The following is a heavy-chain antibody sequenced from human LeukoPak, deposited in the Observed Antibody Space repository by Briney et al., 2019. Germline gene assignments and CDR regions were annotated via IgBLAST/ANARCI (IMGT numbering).Heavy chain of an antibody. J-gene: IGHJ6*02. CDR2: ISYDGNNK. CDR3: ARDVEMATISFYYYYYAMDV. Sequence: GRSLRLSCAASGFTFSSYAMHWVCQAPGKGLEWVAVISYDGNNKYYADSVKGRFTISRDNSKNTLYLQMNSLRAEDTAVYYCARDVEMATISFYYYYYAMDVWGQGTTVTVSS. V-gene: IGHV3-30-3*01. CDR1: GFTFSSYA. D-gene: IGHD5-24*01.